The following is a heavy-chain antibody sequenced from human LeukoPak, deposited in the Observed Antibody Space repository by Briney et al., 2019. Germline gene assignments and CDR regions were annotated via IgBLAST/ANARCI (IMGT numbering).Heavy chain of an antibody. D-gene: IGHD2-15*01. CDR2: ISGSGDST. CDR3: ARVSFFRWAATRPSYYYYMDV. J-gene: IGHJ6*03. CDR1: GFTFSNYA. Sequence: EGSLRLSCAASGFTFSNYAMRWVRQAPGKGLEWVSGISGSGDSTYYADSVKGRFTISRDNSKNTLYLQMNSLRAEDTAVYYCARVSFFRWAATRPSYYYYMDVWGKGTTVTISS. V-gene: IGHV3-23*01.